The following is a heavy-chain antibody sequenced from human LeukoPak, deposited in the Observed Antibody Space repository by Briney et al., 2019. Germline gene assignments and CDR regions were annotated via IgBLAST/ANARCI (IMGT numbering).Heavy chain of an antibody. CDR3: ARRKSGEVAVDY. CDR1: GGSNSGGTYY. CDR2: IYYSGGIY. V-gene: IGHV4-39*01. D-gene: IGHD5-12*01. Sequence: SETLSLTRTVSGGSNSGGTYYWGWIRQPPGKGLEWIGSIYYSGGIYYYNPSLKSRVTISIDTSKNQFSLKMTSVTAADTAVYYCARRKSGEVAVDYWGQGTLITVSS. J-gene: IGHJ4*02.